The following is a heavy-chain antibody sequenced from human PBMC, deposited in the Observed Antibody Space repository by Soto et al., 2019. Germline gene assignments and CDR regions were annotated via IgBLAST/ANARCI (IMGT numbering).Heavy chain of an antibody. V-gene: IGHV4-4*02. D-gene: IGHD2-21*02. J-gene: IGHJ4*02. Sequence: QVQLQESGPGLVKPSGTLSLTCAVSSDSISSDKWWSWVRQPPGKGLEWIGEIHHSGRTNYNPSLKSRVTILVEKSKNQVSLELSSMTAADTAVYYCARGGDWQFDYWGQGTLVTVSS. CDR1: SDSISSDKW. CDR3: ARGGDWQFDY. CDR2: IHHSGRT.